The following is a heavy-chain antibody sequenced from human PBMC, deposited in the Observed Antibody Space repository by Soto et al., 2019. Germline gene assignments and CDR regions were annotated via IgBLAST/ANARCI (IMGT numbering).Heavy chain of an antibody. D-gene: IGHD2-2*01. CDR3: ARDMIPAAISYRYYAMDV. Sequence: QVQLVQSGAEVKKPGSSVKVSCKASGGTFSNYAFSWVQQVPGQGLEWMGGIIPIFETTNYAQKFQGRVTITADESTSTTYMELSSLSSEDTAVCFCARDMIPAAISYRYYAMDVWGQGTTVTVSS. V-gene: IGHV1-69*01. CDR2: IIPIFETT. CDR1: GGTFSNYA. J-gene: IGHJ6*02.